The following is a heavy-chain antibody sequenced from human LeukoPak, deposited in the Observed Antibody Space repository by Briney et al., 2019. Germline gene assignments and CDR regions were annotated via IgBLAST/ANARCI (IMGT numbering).Heavy chain of an antibody. CDR2: FDPEDGET. CDR3: ATDGGDYVGNDAFDI. Sequence: ASVKVSCKVSGYTLTELSMHWVRQAPGKGLGWMGGFDPEDGETIYAQKFQGRVTMTEDTSTDTAYMELSSLRSEDTAVYYCATDGGDYVGNDAFDIWGQGTMVTVSS. D-gene: IGHD4-17*01. CDR1: GYTLTELS. V-gene: IGHV1-24*01. J-gene: IGHJ3*02.